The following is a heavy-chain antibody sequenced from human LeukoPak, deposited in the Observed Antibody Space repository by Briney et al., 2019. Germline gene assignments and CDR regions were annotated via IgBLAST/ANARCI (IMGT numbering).Heavy chain of an antibody. D-gene: IGHD3-9*01. Sequence: PGGSLRLSCAASGFTFSSYWMHWVRQAPGKGLVWVSRINSDGSSTSYADSVKGRFTISRDNSKNTLYLQMNSLRAEDTAVYYCAKGAWAILTGYPFDYWGQGTLVTVSS. CDR2: INSDGSST. CDR1: GFTFSSYW. J-gene: IGHJ4*02. CDR3: AKGAWAILTGYPFDY. V-gene: IGHV3-74*01.